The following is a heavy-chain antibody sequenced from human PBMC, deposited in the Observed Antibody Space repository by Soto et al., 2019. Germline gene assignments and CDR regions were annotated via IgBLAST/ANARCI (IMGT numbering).Heavy chain of an antibody. D-gene: IGHD3-22*01. Sequence: GASVKVSCKASGGTFSSYAISWVRQAPGQGLEWMGGIIPIFGTANYAQKFQGRVTITADESTSTAYMELSSLRSEDTAVYYCASGGGKTYYYDSSGYVDAFDIWGQGTMVTVSS. V-gene: IGHV1-69*13. CDR1: GGTFSSYA. J-gene: IGHJ3*02. CDR2: IIPIFGTA. CDR3: ASGGGKTYYYDSSGYVDAFDI.